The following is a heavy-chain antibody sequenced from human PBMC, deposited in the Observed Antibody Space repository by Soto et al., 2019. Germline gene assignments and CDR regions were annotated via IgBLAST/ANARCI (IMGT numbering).Heavy chain of an antibody. J-gene: IGHJ4*02. CDR1: GGSMSIGDYY. D-gene: IGHD2-2*01. CDR3: ARDFCPVPTCYDL. CDR2: ISGGGSNT. V-gene: IGHV3-23*01. Sequence: ETLSLTCTVSGGSMSIGDYYWSWVRQAPGKGLEWVSGISGGGSNTFYADYVKGRFTISRDNSKNTLLLQMNSLGAEDTAVYYCARDFCPVPTCYDLWGQGVLVTVSS.